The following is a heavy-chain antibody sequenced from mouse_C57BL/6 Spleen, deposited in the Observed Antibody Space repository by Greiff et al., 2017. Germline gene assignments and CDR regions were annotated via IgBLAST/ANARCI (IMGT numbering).Heavy chain of an antibody. J-gene: IGHJ3*01. CDR2: LYPGGGNT. V-gene: IGHV1-84*01. Sequence: QVQLQQSGPELVKPGASVKISCKASGYTFTDYYINWVKQRPGQGLEWIGWLYPGGGNTKYNEKFKGKATLTVDTSSSTAYMQLSSLTSEDSAVYFCARGEQLRLLPFAYWGQGTLVTVSA. CDR3: ARGEQLRLLPFAY. CDR1: GYTFTDYY. D-gene: IGHD3-2*02.